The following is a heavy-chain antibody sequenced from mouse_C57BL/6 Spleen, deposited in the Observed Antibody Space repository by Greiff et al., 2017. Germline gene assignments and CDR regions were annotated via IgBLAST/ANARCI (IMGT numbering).Heavy chain of an antibody. V-gene: IGHV5-17*01. CDR2: ISSGSSTI. D-gene: IGHD1-1*01. CDR1: GFTFSDYG. J-gene: IGHJ4*01. CDR3: ARRATTVVAEGNYYAMDY. Sequence: EVQLVESGGGLVKPGGSLKLSCAASGFTFSDYGMHWVRQAPEKGLEWVAYISSGSSTIYYADTVKGRFTISRDNAKNTLFLQMTSLRSEDTAVYYCARRATTVVAEGNYYAMDYWGQGTSVTVSS.